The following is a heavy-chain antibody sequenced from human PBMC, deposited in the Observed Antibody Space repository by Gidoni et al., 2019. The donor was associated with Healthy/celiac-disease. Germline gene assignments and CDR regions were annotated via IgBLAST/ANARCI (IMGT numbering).Heavy chain of an antibody. CDR2: ISGSGGSK. V-gene: IGHV3-23*01. Sequence: EVQLLESGGGLVQPGGSLRLSCAASGFTFSSYAMSWVRQAPGKGLGWVSAISGSGGSKYYADSVKGRFTISRDNSKNTLYLQMNSLRAEDTAVYYCAKGVRGRDIVVVIANSWGQGTLVTVSS. CDR3: AKGVRGRDIVVVIANS. CDR1: GFTFSSYA. D-gene: IGHD2-21*01. J-gene: IGHJ4*02.